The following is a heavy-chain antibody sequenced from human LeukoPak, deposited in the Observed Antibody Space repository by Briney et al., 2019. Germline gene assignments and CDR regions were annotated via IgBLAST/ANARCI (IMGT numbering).Heavy chain of an antibody. CDR1: GYTFTSHY. D-gene: IGHD1-26*01. CDR2: INPSGGGT. CDR3: ARDHGIVGARFGFDY. J-gene: IGHJ4*02. Sequence: ASVKVSCKASGYTFTSHYMSWVRQAPGQGLEWMGIINPSGGGTSYAQKFQGRVTMTRDTSTSTVYMELSSLRSEDTAVYYCARDHGIVGARFGFDYWGQGTLVTVSS. V-gene: IGHV1-46*01.